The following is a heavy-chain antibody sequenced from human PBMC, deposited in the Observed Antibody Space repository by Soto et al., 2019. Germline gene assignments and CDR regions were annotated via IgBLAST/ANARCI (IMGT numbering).Heavy chain of an antibody. V-gene: IGHV4-4*02. CDR3: XXXXXXXXXXFXX. J-gene: IGHJ4*02. D-gene: IGHD2-8*01. CDR2: IYQTGSP. CDR1: GGSIRSSNW. Sequence: QVQLQESGPGLVKPSGTLSLTCAVSGGSIRSSNWWSWVRQPPGKGLEWIGEIYQTGSPNYNPSLMTRVTISXDKSKNQXSXXXXXXXAAXXAVXXXXXXXXXXXXXFXXWGQGTLVTVSS.